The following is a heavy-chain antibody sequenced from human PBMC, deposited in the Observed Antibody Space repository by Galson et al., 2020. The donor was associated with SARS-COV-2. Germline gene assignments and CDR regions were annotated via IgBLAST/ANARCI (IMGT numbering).Heavy chain of an antibody. CDR1: GFTFDDYG. V-gene: IGHV3-20*04. CDR3: ARWGFGLRYFDWLNWYFDL. Sequence: GGSLRLSCAASGFTFDDYGMSWVRQAPGKGLEWVSGINWNGGSTGYADSVKGRFTISRDNAKNSLYLQMNSLRAEDTALYYCARWGFGLRYFDWLNWYFDLWGRGTLVTVSS. D-gene: IGHD3-9*01. J-gene: IGHJ2*01. CDR2: INWNGGST.